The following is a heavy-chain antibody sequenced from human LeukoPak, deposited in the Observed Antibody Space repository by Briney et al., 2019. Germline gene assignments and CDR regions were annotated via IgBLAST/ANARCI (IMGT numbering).Heavy chain of an antibody. CDR1: GYTFTGYY. Sequence: GASVRVSCKASGYTFTGYYMHWVRQAPGQTLEWMGWINPNSGGTNYAQKFVGRVTMPGDASISPAYMQLSRLRSDDTAGCYCLSWNGYDGDFHYGGQGTLVTVPS. V-gene: IGHV1-2*02. D-gene: IGHD3-3*01. CDR2: INPNSGGT. CDR3: LSWNGYDGDFHY. J-gene: IGHJ4*02.